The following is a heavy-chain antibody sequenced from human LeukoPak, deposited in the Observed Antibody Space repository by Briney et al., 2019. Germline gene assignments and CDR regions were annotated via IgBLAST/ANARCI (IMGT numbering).Heavy chain of an antibody. D-gene: IGHD4/OR15-4a*01. CDR2: IYSDNT. Sequence: GGSLRLSCTVSGFTVSSNSMSWVRQAPGKGLEWVSFIYSDNTRYSDSVKGRFTISRDNSKNTLNLQMNSLRAEDTAVYYCARRAGAYSHPYDYWGQGTLVTVSS. J-gene: IGHJ4*02. CDR3: ARRAGAYSHPYDY. CDR1: GFTVSSNS. V-gene: IGHV3-53*01.